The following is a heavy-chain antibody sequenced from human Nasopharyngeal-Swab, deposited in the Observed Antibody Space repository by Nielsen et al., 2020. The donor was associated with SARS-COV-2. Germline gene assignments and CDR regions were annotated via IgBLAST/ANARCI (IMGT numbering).Heavy chain of an antibody. J-gene: IGHJ3*02. CDR3: ARSGSSWYGGAFDI. Sequence: WIRQPLGKGLEWIGNIHYSENTNYNPSLKSRVTISVDTSKNQFSLKLSSVTAADTAVYYCARSGSSWYGGAFDIWGQGTMVTVSS. CDR2: IHYSENT. D-gene: IGHD6-13*01. V-gene: IGHV4-59*12.